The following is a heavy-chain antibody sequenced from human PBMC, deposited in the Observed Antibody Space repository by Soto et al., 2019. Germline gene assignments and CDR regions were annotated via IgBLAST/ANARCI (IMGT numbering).Heavy chain of an antibody. V-gene: IGHV1-2*04. CDR1: GYTFTGYY. D-gene: IGHD6-6*01. J-gene: IGHJ6*02. CDR2: INPNSGGT. Sequence: VASVKVSCKASGYTFTGYYMHWVRQAPGQGLEWMGWINPNSGGTNYAQKFQGWVTMTRDTSISTAYMELSRLRSDDTAVYYCARDLYSRPSYYYYYGMDVWGQGTTVTVS. CDR3: ARDLYSRPSYYYYYGMDV.